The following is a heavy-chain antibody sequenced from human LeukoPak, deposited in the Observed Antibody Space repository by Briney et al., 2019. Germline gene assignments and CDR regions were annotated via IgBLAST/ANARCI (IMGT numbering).Heavy chain of an antibody. CDR3: ARDDFWSGHNWFDP. CDR2: INPNNGGT. D-gene: IGHD3-3*01. V-gene: IGHV1-2*02. CDR1: GYTFTGYY. Sequence: ASVRVSCKASGYTFTGYYIHWVRQAPGQGLEWMGGINPNNGGTNYGQKFQGRVTMTRDMSNTTAYMELSRLSSDDTAVYYCARDDFWSGHNWFDPWGQGTLVTVSS. J-gene: IGHJ5*02.